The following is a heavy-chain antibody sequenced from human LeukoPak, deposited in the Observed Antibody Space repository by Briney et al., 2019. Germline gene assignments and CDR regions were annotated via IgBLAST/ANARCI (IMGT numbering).Heavy chain of an antibody. Sequence: PGGSLRLSWAAAGFTFSSDWISWVRRVPGGGREWVDNIKQDGSEKYYVDSVKGRFTISRDNAKTSLYLQMNRLRAEDTAVYYCARIVGALDYWGQGTLVTVSS. CDR3: ARIVGALDY. V-gene: IGHV3-7*01. CDR1: GFTFSSDW. J-gene: IGHJ4*02. CDR2: IKQDGSEK. D-gene: IGHD1-26*01.